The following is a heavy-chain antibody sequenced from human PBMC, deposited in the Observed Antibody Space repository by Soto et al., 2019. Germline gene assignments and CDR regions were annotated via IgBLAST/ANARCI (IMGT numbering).Heavy chain of an antibody. J-gene: IGHJ4*02. D-gene: IGHD3-10*01. CDR1: GGTFYTYA. CDR2: ITPKIGTT. V-gene: IGHV1-69*01. Sequence: QVHLVQSGAEVKRPGSSVRVSCRASGGTFYTYAFTWVRQAPGQGLDWMGGITPKIGTTKYAQKFNGGVTFSADEPASTAYMELSNLISNDTAVYYCERDVIIMTRVFGFWGQGTLITVSS. CDR3: ERDVIIMTRVFGF.